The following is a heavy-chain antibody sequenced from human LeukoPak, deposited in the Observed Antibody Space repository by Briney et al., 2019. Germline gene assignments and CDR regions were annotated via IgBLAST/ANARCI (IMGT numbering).Heavy chain of an antibody. D-gene: IGHD2-2*01. V-gene: IGHV3-15*01. Sequence: GGSLRLSCAASGFTFSNAWMSWVRQAPGKGLEWVGRIKSKTDGGTTDYAAPVKGRFTISRDDSKNTLYLQMNSLKTEDTAVYYCTTVLDIVVVPAATVYAFDIWGQGTMVTVSS. CDR3: TTVLDIVVVPAATVYAFDI. J-gene: IGHJ3*02. CDR2: IKSKTDGGTT. CDR1: GFTFSNAW.